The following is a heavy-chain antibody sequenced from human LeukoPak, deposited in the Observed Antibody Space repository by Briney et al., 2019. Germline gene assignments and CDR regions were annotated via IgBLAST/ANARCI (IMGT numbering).Heavy chain of an antibody. Sequence: GGSLRLSCEASGFTFSSYAMTWVRQAPGQGLDWVSAISPSGTNTYYTDSVKGRSTISRDNSKNTMYLQMNSLRAEDTAVYYCAKGDWLDDDWGQGTLVTVSS. V-gene: IGHV3-23*01. CDR1: GFTFSSYA. CDR2: ISPSGTNT. D-gene: IGHD3-9*01. J-gene: IGHJ4*02. CDR3: AKGDWLDDD.